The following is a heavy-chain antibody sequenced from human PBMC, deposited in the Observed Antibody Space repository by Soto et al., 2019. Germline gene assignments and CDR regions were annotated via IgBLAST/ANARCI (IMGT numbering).Heavy chain of an antibody. CDR1: GFSLSTSGVG. J-gene: IGHJ5*02. Sequence: QITLKESGPTLLKATQTLTLTCTFSGFSLSTSGVGVGWIRQPPGKAREWLALIYWDDDKFYSPSLKSRLTIHKDPSKNQVVLTMTNMDPVDTPTYYGAHIHYYGSRNFLLSPNNLFDPWGQGTLVTVSS. D-gene: IGHD3-10*01. V-gene: IGHV2-5*02. CDR3: AHIHYYGSRNFLLSPNNLFDP. CDR2: IYWDDDK.